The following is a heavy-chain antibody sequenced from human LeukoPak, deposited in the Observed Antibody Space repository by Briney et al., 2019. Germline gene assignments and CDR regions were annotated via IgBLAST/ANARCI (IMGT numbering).Heavy chain of an antibody. CDR1: GFTFSGYY. Sequence: GGSLRLSCAASGFTFSGYYMSWIRQAPGKGLEWVSYISSSGSTIYYADSVKGRFTISRDNAKNSLYLQMNSLRAEDTAVYYCARDSARRPWFGEPRNYGMDVWGQGTLVTVSS. V-gene: IGHV3-11*04. CDR3: ARDSARRPWFGEPRNYGMDV. J-gene: IGHJ6*02. D-gene: IGHD3-10*01. CDR2: ISSSGSTI.